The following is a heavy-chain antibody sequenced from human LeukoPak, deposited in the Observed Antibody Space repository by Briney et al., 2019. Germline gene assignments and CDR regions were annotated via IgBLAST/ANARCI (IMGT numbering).Heavy chain of an antibody. J-gene: IGHJ6*03. Sequence: ASVKVSCKASGYTFTSYDINWVRQATGQGLEWMGWMNPNSGNTGYAQKFQGRVTMTRNTSISTAYMELSSLRSEDTAVYYCARGGHMVRGVMVYYYYYMDVWGKGTTVTISS. V-gene: IGHV1-8*01. CDR2: MNPNSGNT. CDR3: ARGGHMVRGVMVYYYYYMDV. D-gene: IGHD3-10*01. CDR1: GYTFTSYD.